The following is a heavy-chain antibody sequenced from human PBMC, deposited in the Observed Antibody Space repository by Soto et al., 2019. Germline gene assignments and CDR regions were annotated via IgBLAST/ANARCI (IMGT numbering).Heavy chain of an antibody. D-gene: IGHD3-10*01. Sequence: VQLQESGPGLVRPSQTLSLSCTVSGGSIRSDGYYWSWIRQHPGKGLEWVGYIYHSGSTYNSPSLKSRINISLDTSKNQFSLRVVSATAADTAVYYCARIVGFGYSYYYMDVWGKGTTVTFS. V-gene: IGHV4-31*03. CDR1: GGSIRSDGYY. CDR2: IYHSGST. J-gene: IGHJ6*03. CDR3: ARIVGFGYSYYYMDV.